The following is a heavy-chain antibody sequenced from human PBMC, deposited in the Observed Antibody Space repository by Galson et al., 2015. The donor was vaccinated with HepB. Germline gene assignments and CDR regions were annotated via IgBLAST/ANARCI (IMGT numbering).Heavy chain of an antibody. V-gene: IGHV3-23*01. CDR3: AKVGASRDSSGYYYGDAFDI. CDR2: ISGSGGST. CDR1: GFTFSSYA. D-gene: IGHD3-22*01. J-gene: IGHJ3*02. Sequence: SLRLSCAASGFTFSSYAMSWVRQAPGKGLEWVSAISGSGGSTYYADSVKGRFTISRDNSKNTLYLQMNSLRAEDTAVYYCAKVGASRDSSGYYYGDAFDIWGQGTMVTVSS.